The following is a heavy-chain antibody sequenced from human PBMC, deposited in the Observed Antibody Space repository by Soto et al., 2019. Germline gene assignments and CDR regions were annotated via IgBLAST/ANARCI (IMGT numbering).Heavy chain of an antibody. V-gene: IGHV3-21*01. Sequence: GGSLRLSCAASGFTFSSYSMNWVRQAPGKGLEWVSSISSSSSYIYYADSVKGRFTISRDNAKNSLYLQMNSLRAEDTAVYYCARESGSYLLGLDYWGQGTLVTGSS. CDR3: ARESGSYLLGLDY. CDR2: ISSSSSYI. D-gene: IGHD1-26*01. J-gene: IGHJ4*02. CDR1: GFTFSSYS.